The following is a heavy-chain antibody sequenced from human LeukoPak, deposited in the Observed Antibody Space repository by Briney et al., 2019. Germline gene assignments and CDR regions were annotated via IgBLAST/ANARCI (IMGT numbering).Heavy chain of an antibody. CDR3: ASELGDYYGMDV. J-gene: IGHJ6*02. V-gene: IGHV3-21*01. CDR1: GFTFSSYS. Sequence: GGSLRLSCAASGFTFSSYSMNWVRQAPGKGLEWVSSISSSSSYIYYADSVKGRFTISRDNAKNSLYLQMNSLRAEDTAVYYCASELGDYYGMDVWGQGTTVTVSS. CDR2: ISSSSSYI.